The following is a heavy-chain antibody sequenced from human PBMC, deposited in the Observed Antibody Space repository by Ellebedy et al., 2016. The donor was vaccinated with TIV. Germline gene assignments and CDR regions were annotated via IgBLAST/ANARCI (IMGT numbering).Heavy chain of an antibody. J-gene: IGHJ5*02. V-gene: IGHV3-15*01. CDR1: GFTFSNAW. CDR3: TTGRWYYDSSGLKEGFDP. D-gene: IGHD3-22*01. Sequence: GESLKISCAASGFTFSNAWMSWVRQAPGKGLEWVGRIKSKTDGGTTDYAAPVKGRFTISRDDSKNTLYLQMNSLKTEDTAVYYCTTGRWYYDSSGLKEGFDPWGQGTLVTVSS. CDR2: IKSKTDGGTT.